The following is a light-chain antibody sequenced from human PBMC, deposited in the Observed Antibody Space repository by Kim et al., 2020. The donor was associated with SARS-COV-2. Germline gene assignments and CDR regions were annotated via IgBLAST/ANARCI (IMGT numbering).Light chain of an antibody. CDR3: ETWDDRLNSGL. Sequence: QSVLTQPPSASGTPGERVTITCAGSSSNIGRNDVNRYQQRPGTAPKLPVSVNNHRPSGVPDRITGSKSGTSASLAISGLQSKDEADYYCETWDDRLNSGLFGGGTKLTVL. V-gene: IGLV1-44*01. J-gene: IGLJ3*02. CDR2: VNN. CDR1: SSNIGRND.